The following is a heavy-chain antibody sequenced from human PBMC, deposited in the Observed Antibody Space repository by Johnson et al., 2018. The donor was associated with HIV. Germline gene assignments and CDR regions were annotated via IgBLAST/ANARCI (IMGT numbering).Heavy chain of an antibody. D-gene: IGHD6-25*01. J-gene: IGHJ3*01. V-gene: IGHV3-66*01. CDR2: IYSGGST. CDR1: GFTVSSNY. CDR3: ARDGPSAAV. Sequence: EVQLVESGGGLVQPGGSLRLSCAASGFTVSSNYMSWVRQAPGKGLEWVSVIYSGGSTYYADSVKGRFTTSRDNFKNTLYLQMNSLRAEDTPVHYCARDGPSAAVWGQGTMVTVSS.